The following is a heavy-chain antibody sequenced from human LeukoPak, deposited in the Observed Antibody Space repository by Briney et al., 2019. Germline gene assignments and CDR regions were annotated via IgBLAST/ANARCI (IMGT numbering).Heavy chain of an antibody. D-gene: IGHD3-10*01. Sequence: SETLSLTCTVSGDSISSYYWSWIRQPPGKGLEWIGHFYYSGSTNYNPSLKSRVFISVDTSKNQFSLKLTSVTAADTAVYYCARIRYGSGSYALTHFDYWGQGTLVTVSS. CDR2: FYYSGST. CDR3: ARIRYGSGSYALTHFDY. J-gene: IGHJ4*02. CDR1: GDSISSYY. V-gene: IGHV4-59*01.